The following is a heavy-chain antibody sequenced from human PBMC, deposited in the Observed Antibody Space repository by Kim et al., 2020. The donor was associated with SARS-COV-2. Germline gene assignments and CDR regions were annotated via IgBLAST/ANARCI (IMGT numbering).Heavy chain of an antibody. CDR3: AKERVFGSGSYYYYYYGMDV. V-gene: IGHV3-9*01. J-gene: IGHJ6*02. D-gene: IGHD3-10*01. Sequence: GGSLRLSCAASGFTFDDYAMHWVRQAPGKGLEWVSGISWNSGSIGYADSVRGRFTISRDNAKNSLYLQMNSLRAEDTALYYCAKERVFGSGSYYYYYYGMDVWGQGTTVTVSS. CDR2: ISWNSGSI. CDR1: GFTFDDYA.